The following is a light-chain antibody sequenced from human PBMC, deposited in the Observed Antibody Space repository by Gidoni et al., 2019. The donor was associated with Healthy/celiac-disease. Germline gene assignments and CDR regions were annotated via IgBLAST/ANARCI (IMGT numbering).Light chain of an antibody. CDR1: QSVSSSY. Sequence: DIVLTQSPGTLSLSPGERATLSCRASQSVSSSYLAWYQQKPGQAPRLLIYGASSRATGIPDRFSGSGSGTDFTLTISRLEPEDFAVYYCQQYGSSPPFTFGHXTKVDIK. CDR3: QQYGSSPPFT. J-gene: IGKJ3*01. V-gene: IGKV3-20*01. CDR2: GAS.